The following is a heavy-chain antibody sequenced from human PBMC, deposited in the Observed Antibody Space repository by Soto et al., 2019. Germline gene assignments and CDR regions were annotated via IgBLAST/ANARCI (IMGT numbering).Heavy chain of an antibody. CDR3: AQAYGSGSSFDY. CDR2: IYWDDDK. J-gene: IGHJ4*02. CDR1: GFSLSTSGVR. D-gene: IGHD3-10*01. Sequence: QITLKESGPTLVKPTQTLTLTCTFSGFSLSTSGVRVGWIRQPPGKALEWLALIYWDDDKRYSPSLKSRLTITKDTSKNQVVLTMTNMDPVDTATYYCAQAYGSGSSFDYWGQGTLVTVSS. V-gene: IGHV2-5*02.